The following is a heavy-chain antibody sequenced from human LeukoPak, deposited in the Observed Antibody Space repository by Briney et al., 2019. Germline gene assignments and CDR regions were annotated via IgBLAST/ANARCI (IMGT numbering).Heavy chain of an antibody. CDR3: AKMTDARGRYGSRSH. V-gene: IGHV3-23*01. CDR2: ITDSGVST. D-gene: IGHD3-10*01. CDR1: GFTFSSYA. J-gene: IGHJ4*01. Sequence: GGSLRLSCATSGFTFSSYAMSWVRQAPGKGLEWVSSITDSGVSTFYADSLSGRFTISRDNSKNTLYLQMKNLRAADTATYYCAKMTDARGRYGSRSHWGQGTLVAVSS.